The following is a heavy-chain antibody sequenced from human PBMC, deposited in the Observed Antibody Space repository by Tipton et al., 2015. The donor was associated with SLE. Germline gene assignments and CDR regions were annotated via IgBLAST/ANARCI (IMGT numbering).Heavy chain of an antibody. CDR1: GSTFSSYW. CDR3: VRGGFGSGLDC. CDR2: INQDGSEK. Sequence: SLRLSCTASGSTFSSYWMTWVRQAPGKGPEWVANINQDGSEKNCVDSVKGRFTISRDNAKNSVDLQMNSLRAEDTAVYYCVRGGFGSGLDCWGQGTLVTVSP. J-gene: IGHJ4*02. D-gene: IGHD3-10*01. V-gene: IGHV3-7*01.